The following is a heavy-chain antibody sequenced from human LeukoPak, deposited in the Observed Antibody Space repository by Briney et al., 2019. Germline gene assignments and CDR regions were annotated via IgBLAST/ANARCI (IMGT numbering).Heavy chain of an antibody. Sequence: SETLSLTCTVSDDSITMYYWNWIRQPAGKGLEWIGRIHTSGSTNYNPSLKSRVTMSVDTSKNKFSLKLSSVTAADTAVYYCARVICSGGSCRFDYWGQGTLVTVSS. CDR1: DDSITMYY. J-gene: IGHJ4*02. V-gene: IGHV4-4*07. CDR3: ARVICSGGSCRFDY. CDR2: IHTSGST. D-gene: IGHD2-15*01.